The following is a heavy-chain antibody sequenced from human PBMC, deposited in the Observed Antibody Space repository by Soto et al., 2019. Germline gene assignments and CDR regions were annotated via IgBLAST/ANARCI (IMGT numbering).Heavy chain of an antibody. CDR1: GGTFSSYA. D-gene: IGHD2-2*01. J-gene: IGHJ5*02. CDR2: IIPIFGTA. V-gene: IGHV1-69*13. Sequence: SVKVSCKASGGTFSSYAISWVRQAPGQGLEWMGGIIPIFGTANYAQKFQGRVTITADESTSTAYMELSSLRSEDTAVYYCARSSGPADIVLLPAAIPLDWFDPWEQGTLVTVSS. CDR3: ARSSGPADIVLLPAAIPLDWFDP.